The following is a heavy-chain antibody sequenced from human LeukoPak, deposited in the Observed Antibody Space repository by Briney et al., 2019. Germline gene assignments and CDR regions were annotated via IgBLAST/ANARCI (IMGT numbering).Heavy chain of an antibody. D-gene: IGHD1-26*01. CDR2: INANSGGT. CDR3: ARDVSSSPNWEFDY. CDR1: GYTFADYF. Sequence: ASVKVSCKTSGYTFADYFIHWVRQAPGQGLEWMGRINANSGGTEYEQKFQGRVTMTRDTSISTAYVEVNWLISDDTAIYYCARDVSSSPNWEFDYWGQGTLVTVSS. J-gene: IGHJ4*02. V-gene: IGHV1-2*06.